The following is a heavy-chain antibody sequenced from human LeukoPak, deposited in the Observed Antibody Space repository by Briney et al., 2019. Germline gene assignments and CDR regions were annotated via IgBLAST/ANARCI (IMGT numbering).Heavy chain of an antibody. Sequence: GASVKVSCKASGGTFSSYAISWVRQAPGQGLEWMGGIIPIFGTANYAQKFQGRVTITADESTSTAYMELGSLRSEDTAVYYCACQSRAYYDSSGYSRDYWGQGTLVTVSS. V-gene: IGHV1-69*13. J-gene: IGHJ4*02. CDR2: IIPIFGTA. D-gene: IGHD3-22*01. CDR3: ACQSRAYYDSSGYSRDY. CDR1: GGTFSSYA.